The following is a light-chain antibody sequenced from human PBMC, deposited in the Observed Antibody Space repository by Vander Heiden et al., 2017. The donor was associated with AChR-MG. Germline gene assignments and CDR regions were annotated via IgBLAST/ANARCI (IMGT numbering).Light chain of an antibody. CDR1: KLGDKY. Sequence: SYELTQPPSVSVSPGQTASITCSGDKLGDKYACWYQQKPGQSPVLVIYQDSKRPSGIPERFSGSNSGNTATLTISGTQAMDEADYYWQAGDGVFGGGTKLTVL. CDR3: QAGDGV. CDR2: QDS. V-gene: IGLV3-1*01. J-gene: IGLJ2*01.